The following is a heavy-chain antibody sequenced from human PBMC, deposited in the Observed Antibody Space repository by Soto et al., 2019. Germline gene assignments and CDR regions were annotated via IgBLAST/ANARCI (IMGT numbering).Heavy chain of an antibody. V-gene: IGHV5-51*04. CDR3: ARSGGIVVVPAATYYYYGMDV. Sequence: GESLKISCKGSGYSFTSYWIGWVRQMPGKGLEWMGIIYPGDSDTRYSPSFQGQVTISADKPISTAYLQWSRLKASDTAMYYCARSGGIVVVPAATYYYYGMDVWGQGTTVTVSS. CDR1: GYSFTSYW. D-gene: IGHD2-2*01. J-gene: IGHJ6*02. CDR2: IYPGDSDT.